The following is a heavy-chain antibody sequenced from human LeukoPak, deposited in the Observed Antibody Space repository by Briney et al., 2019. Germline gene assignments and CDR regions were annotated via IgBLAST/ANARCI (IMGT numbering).Heavy chain of an antibody. CDR3: ARAPGYRSFLDY. CDR1: GFTVSTNS. D-gene: IGHD6-13*01. V-gene: IGHV3-66*01. Sequence: GGSLRLSCTVSGFTVSTNSMSWVRQAPGKGLEWVSFIYSDNTHYSDSVKGRFTISRDNAKNSLYLQMNSLRAEDTAVYYCARAPGYRSFLDYWGQGTLVIVSS. J-gene: IGHJ4*02. CDR2: IYSDNT.